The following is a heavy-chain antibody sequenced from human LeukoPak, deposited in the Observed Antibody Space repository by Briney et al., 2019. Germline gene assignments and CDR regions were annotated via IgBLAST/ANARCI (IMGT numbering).Heavy chain of an antibody. J-gene: IGHJ6*03. CDR3: ARGNYDFWSGYSDYYYYYYMDV. CDR2: IYYSGST. Sequence: SETLSLTCTVSGGSISSYYWSWIRQPPGKGLDWIGCIYYSGSTNYNPSLKSRVTISVDTSKNQFSLKLSSVTAADTAVYYCARGNYDFWSGYSDYYYYYYMDVWGKGTTVTVSS. CDR1: GGSISSYY. D-gene: IGHD3-3*01. V-gene: IGHV4-59*01.